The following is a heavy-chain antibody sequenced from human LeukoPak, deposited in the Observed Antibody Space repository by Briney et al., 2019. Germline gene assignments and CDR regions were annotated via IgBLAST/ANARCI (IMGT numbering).Heavy chain of an antibody. V-gene: IGHV1-2*02. D-gene: IGHD3-3*01. CDR1: GYTFTGPY. Sequence: ASVKVSCKASGYTFTGPYIHWVRQAPGQGLEWMGWINPNSGDTHYAQKFQGRVTMTGDTSIDTAYMELTRLRSDDTALYYCAKDRSVFFFDWWGQGTLVTVSS. J-gene: IGHJ4*02. CDR3: AKDRSVFFFDW. CDR2: INPNSGDT.